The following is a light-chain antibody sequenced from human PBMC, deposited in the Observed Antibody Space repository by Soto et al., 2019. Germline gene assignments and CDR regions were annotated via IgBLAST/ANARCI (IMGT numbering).Light chain of an antibody. Sequence: SYELTQPPSVSVSPGQTASIPCSGDELGDKYACWYQQRPGQSPVLVIYQDTKRPPGIPERFSGSNSGNTATLTISGTQAMDEADYYCQAWDSSTEVVFGGGTQLTVL. CDR2: QDT. V-gene: IGLV3-1*01. CDR1: ELGDKY. CDR3: QAWDSSTEVV. J-gene: IGLJ2*01.